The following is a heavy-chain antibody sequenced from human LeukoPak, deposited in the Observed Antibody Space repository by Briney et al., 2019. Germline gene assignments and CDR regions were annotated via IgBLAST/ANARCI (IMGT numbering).Heavy chain of an antibody. V-gene: IGHV1-46*01. J-gene: IGHJ3*02. Sequence: ASVKVSCKASGYTFTNYYMHWVRQAPGQGLEWMGIINPSGGSTTYAQKFQGRVTMTRDMSTSTLYMELSSLRSEDTAVYYCARRLGLRWDLQAFDIWGQGTMVTVPS. CDR3: ARRLGLRWDLQAFDI. D-gene: IGHD4-23*01. CDR1: GYTFTNYY. CDR2: INPSGGST.